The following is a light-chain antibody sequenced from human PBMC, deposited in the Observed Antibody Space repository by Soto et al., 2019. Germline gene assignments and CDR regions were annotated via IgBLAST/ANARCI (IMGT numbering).Light chain of an antibody. J-gene: IGLJ3*02. CDR3: ATWDDSLNARGV. V-gene: IGLV1-44*01. CDR2: NNN. Sequence: QSVLTQTPSASGTPGQTVTISCSGSRSNIGNNAVSWYHQFPGTAPKLLIYNNNQRTSGVPDRFSGSKSGTSASLAISGLQSEDEADYYCATWDDSLNARGVFGGGTKLTVL. CDR1: RSNIGNNA.